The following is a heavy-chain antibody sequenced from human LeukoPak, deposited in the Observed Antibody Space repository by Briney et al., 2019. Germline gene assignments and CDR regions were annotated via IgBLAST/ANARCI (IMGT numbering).Heavy chain of an antibody. J-gene: IGHJ5*02. V-gene: IGHV4-59*12. CDR2: IYYSGST. CDR1: GGSISSYY. Sequence: SETLSLTCTVSGGSISSYYWSWIRQPPGKGLEWIGYIYYSGSTNYNPSLKSRVTISVDTSKNQFSLKLSSLTAADTAVYYCARYGDPRGLDPWGQGTLVTVSS. CDR3: ARYGDPRGLDP. D-gene: IGHD4-17*01.